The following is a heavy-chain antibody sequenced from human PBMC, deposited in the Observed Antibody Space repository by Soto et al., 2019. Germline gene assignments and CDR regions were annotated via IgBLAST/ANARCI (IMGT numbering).Heavy chain of an antibody. Sequence: SETLSLTCTVSGGSISSYYWSWIRQPPGKGLEWIGYIYYSGSTNYNPSLKSRVTISVDTSKNQFSLKLSSVTAADTAVYYCARVGLLRSAFAPWGQGTLVTVSS. V-gene: IGHV4-59*01. J-gene: IGHJ5*02. CDR3: ARVGLLRSAFAP. D-gene: IGHD3-3*01. CDR1: GGSISSYY. CDR2: IYYSGST.